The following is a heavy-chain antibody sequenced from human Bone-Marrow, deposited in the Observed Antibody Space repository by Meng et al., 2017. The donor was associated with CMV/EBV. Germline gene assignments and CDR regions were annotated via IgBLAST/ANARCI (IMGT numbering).Heavy chain of an antibody. CDR2: TYYRSKWYN. D-gene: IGHD3-10*01. V-gene: IGHV6-1*01. CDR1: VSSNSSA. J-gene: IGHJ5*02. CDR3: ARVRTMVRGVPIFDP. Sequence: VSSNSSAWNLIRQSSSRGLELLRRTYYRSKWYNDYAVSVKSRITINPDTSKNQFSLQLNSVTPEDTAVYYCARVRTMVRGVPIFDPWGQGTLVTVSS.